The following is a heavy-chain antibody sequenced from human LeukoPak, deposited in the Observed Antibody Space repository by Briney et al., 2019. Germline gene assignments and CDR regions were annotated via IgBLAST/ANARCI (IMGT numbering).Heavy chain of an antibody. CDR2: ISGSGGRT. CDR1: GFTFISYA. V-gene: IGHV3-23*01. CDR3: AMAVIGSGWTLDY. J-gene: IGHJ4*02. D-gene: IGHD6-19*01. Sequence: GGSLRLSCAASGFTFISYAMSWVRQAPGKGLEWVSSISGSGGRTSYADSVQGRFTISRDNSKNTLYLELNSLRAEDAAVYFGAMAVIGSGWTLDYWGQGTLVTVS.